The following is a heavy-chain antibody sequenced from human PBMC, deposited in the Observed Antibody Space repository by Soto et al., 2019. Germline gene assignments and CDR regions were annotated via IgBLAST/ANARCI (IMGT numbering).Heavy chain of an antibody. Sequence: ASVKVSCKASGYTFTSYGISWVRQAPGQGLEWMGWISAYNGNTNYAQKLQGRVTMTTDTSTSTAYMELRSLRSDDTAVYYCARVLRYFDWLLPQEAFDIWGQGTMVTVSS. CDR1: GYTFTSYG. CDR2: ISAYNGNT. D-gene: IGHD3-9*01. CDR3: ARVLRYFDWLLPQEAFDI. J-gene: IGHJ3*02. V-gene: IGHV1-18*01.